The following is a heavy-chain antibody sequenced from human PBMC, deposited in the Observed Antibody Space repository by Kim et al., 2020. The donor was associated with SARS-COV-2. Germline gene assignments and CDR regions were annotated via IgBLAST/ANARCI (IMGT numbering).Heavy chain of an antibody. CDR2: IYDSGST. V-gene: IGHV4-31*03. CDR1: GGSISSGGYY. Sequence: SETLSLTCTVSGGSISSGGYYWSWLRQHPGKGLEWIGLIYDSGSTYYNPSLKSRVTISVDTSKNQFSLKLSSVTAADTAVYYCARLRQIAARPDYFDYWGQGTLVTVSS. J-gene: IGHJ4*02. D-gene: IGHD6-6*01. CDR3: ARLRQIAARPDYFDY.